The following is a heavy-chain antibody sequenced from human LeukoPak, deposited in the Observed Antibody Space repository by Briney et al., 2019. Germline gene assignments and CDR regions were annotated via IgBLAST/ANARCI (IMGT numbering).Heavy chain of an antibody. CDR2: INPKSGGT. D-gene: IGHD1-1*01. CDR1: GYTFIGYY. V-gene: IGHV1-2*02. Sequence: ASVKVSCKASGYTFIGYYRHWVRQAPGQGVEWMGWINPKSGGTNYAQTFQGRVTMTRDTTISTAYMDLRRLISDDTGMYCCARGPTHTNWSRWFDPWGQGTLVTVSS. CDR3: ARGPTHTNWSRWFDP. J-gene: IGHJ5*02.